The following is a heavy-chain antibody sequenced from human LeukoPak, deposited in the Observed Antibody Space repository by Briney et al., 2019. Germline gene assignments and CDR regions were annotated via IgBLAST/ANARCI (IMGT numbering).Heavy chain of an antibody. CDR2: TYYRPTWYN. Sequence: SQTLSPTCAISGDSVSSNSVTWNWIRKSPSRGLEWLGRTYYRPTWYNDYAVSVRGRITVNPDTSKNQFSLHLNSVTPEDTAVYYCARRLTQYDCFDPWGQGILVTVSS. CDR3: ARRLTQYDCFDP. V-gene: IGHV6-1*01. J-gene: IGHJ5*02. CDR1: GDSVSSNSVT. D-gene: IGHD2-2*01.